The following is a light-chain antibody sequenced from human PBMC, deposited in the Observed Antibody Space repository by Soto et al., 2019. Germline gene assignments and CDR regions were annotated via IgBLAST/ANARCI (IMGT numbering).Light chain of an antibody. CDR1: QSVSFN. Sequence: EIVMTQSPATLSVSPGERATLSCRASQSVSFNLAWYQHKPGQAPRLLIYGASTRATGIPVRFSGGGSGTEFTLTISGLQSEDFAVYYCQQYNDWPLTFGGGTKVEIK. J-gene: IGKJ4*01. CDR3: QQYNDWPLT. V-gene: IGKV3-15*01. CDR2: GAS.